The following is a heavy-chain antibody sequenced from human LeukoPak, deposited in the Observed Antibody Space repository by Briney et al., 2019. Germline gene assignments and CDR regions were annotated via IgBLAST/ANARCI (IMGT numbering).Heavy chain of an antibody. D-gene: IGHD2-2*01. J-gene: IGHJ5*02. Sequence: ASVKVSCKASGYTFTSYGISWVRQAPGQGLEWMGWISPNNGNTNYAQKLQGRVTMTTDTSTSTAYMELRSLRSDDTAVYYCAGEYQLRANWFDPWGQGPLVTVSS. CDR2: ISPNNGNT. CDR3: AGEYQLRANWFDP. CDR1: GYTFTSYG. V-gene: IGHV1-18*01.